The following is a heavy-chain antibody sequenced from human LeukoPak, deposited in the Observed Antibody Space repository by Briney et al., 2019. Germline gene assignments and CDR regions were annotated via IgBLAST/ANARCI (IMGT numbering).Heavy chain of an antibody. D-gene: IGHD2-2*01. CDR1: GFTFSSYW. Sequence: GGSLRLSCVGSGFTFSSYWMSWVRQAPGKGLEWVSAISGSGGSTYYADSVKGRFTISRDNSKNTLYLQMNSLRAEDTAVYYCAKGPSIVVVPAAIPWFDPWGQGTLVTVSS. CDR2: ISGSGGST. CDR3: AKGPSIVVVPAAIPWFDP. J-gene: IGHJ5*02. V-gene: IGHV3-23*01.